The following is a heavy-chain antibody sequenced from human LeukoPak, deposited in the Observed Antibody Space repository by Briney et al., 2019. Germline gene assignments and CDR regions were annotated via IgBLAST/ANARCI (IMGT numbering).Heavy chain of an antibody. CDR3: ARSSEGRYYYDSSGFSYYYYYMDV. D-gene: IGHD3-22*01. Sequence: SETLSLTCTVSGGSISSYYWSWIRQSPGKGLDWIGYIYYSGSTKYNPSLKSRVTISVDTSKNQFSLKLSSVTAADTAVYYCARSSEGRYYYDSSGFSYYYYYMDVWGKGTTVTISS. V-gene: IGHV4-59*01. J-gene: IGHJ6*03. CDR2: IYYSGST. CDR1: GGSISSYY.